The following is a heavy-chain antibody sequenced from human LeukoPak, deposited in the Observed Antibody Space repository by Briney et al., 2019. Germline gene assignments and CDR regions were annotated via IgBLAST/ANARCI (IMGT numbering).Heavy chain of an antibody. J-gene: IGHJ3*02. CDR3: ARHVVLLWFGESYAFDI. V-gene: IGHV5-51*01. CDR2: IYPGDSDT. CDR1: GYSFTSYW. D-gene: IGHD3-10*01. Sequence: GESLKISCKGSGYSFTSYWIGWVRQMPGKGLEWMGIIYPGDSDTRYSPSFQGHVTISADKSISTAYLQWSSLKASDTAMYYCARHVVLLWFGESYAFDIWGQGTMVTVSS.